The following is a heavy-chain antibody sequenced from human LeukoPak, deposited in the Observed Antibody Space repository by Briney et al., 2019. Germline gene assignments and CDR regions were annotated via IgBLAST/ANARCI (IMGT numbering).Heavy chain of an antibody. CDR2: IYYSGST. CDR3: ARGRRGGWYFDL. Sequence: SETLSLTCTVSGGSISSYYWSWIRQPPGKGLEWIGYIYYSGSTNYNPSLKSRVTISVDTSKNQFSLKLSFVTAADTAVYYCARGRRGGWYFDLWGRGTLVTVSS. D-gene: IGHD2-15*01. V-gene: IGHV4-59*01. J-gene: IGHJ2*01. CDR1: GGSISSYY.